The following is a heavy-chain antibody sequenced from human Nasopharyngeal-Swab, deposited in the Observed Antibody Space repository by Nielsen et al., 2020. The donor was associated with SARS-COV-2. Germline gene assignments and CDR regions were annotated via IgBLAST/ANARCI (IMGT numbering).Heavy chain of an antibody. CDR3: VRDAIVVVPAAIQY. CDR2: ISSSSTK. V-gene: IGHV3-11*04. Sequence: WIRQPPGKGLEWVSYISSSSTKYYADSVKGRFTISRDNAKNSLYLQMNSLRDEDTAVYYCVRDAIVVVPAAIQYWGQGTLVTVSS. D-gene: IGHD2-2*02. J-gene: IGHJ4*02.